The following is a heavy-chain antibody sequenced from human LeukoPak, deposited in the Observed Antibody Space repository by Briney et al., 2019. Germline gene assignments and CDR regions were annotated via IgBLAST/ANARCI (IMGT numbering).Heavy chain of an antibody. J-gene: IGHJ4*02. V-gene: IGHV3-74*01. CDR1: GFTFSSYW. D-gene: IGHD1-26*01. CDR3: ASDLTGAVFDF. Sequence: GGSLRLSCAASGFTFSSYWMGWVRQAPGKGLVWVSGINSDGRMTRYAESVKGRFTISRDNAKSTVYLQMNSLRAEDAAVYYCASDLTGAVFDFWGQGTLVTVSS. CDR2: INSDGRMT.